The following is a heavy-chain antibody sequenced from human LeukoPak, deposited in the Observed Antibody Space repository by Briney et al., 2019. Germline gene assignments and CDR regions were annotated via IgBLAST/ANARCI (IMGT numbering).Heavy chain of an antibody. D-gene: IGHD6-19*01. CDR1: GGSISSSSYY. CDR2: IYYSGST. J-gene: IGHJ4*02. CDR3: ASNSPPPRYSGWYSMKDY. V-gene: IGHV4-39*01. Sequence: SETLSLTCTVSGGSISSSSYYWGWIRQPPGKGLEWIGSIYYSGSTYYNPSLKSRVTISVDTSKNQFSLKLSSVTPADPAVYYCASNSPPPRYSGWYSMKDYWGQGTLVTVSS.